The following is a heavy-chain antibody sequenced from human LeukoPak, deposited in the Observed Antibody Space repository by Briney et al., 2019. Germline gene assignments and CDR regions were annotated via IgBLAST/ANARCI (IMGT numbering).Heavy chain of an antibody. Sequence: ASVKVSFKVSGYTLTELSMHWVRQAPGKGLEWMGGFDPEDGETIYAQKFQGRVTMTEDTSTDTAYMELSSLRSEDTAVYYCAIHLLRSGELCDWGQGTLVTVSS. CDR2: FDPEDGET. CDR1: GYTLTELS. CDR3: AIHLLRSGELCD. D-gene: IGHD3-16*01. V-gene: IGHV1-24*01. J-gene: IGHJ4*02.